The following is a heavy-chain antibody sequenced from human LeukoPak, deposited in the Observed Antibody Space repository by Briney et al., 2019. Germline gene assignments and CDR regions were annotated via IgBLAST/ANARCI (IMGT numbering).Heavy chain of an antibody. CDR3: AKALYYDSSGYDY. CDR1: GFTFSSYS. V-gene: IGHV3-21*04. CDR2: ISSSSSYI. J-gene: IGHJ4*02. Sequence: GGSLRLSCAASGFTFSSYSMTWVRQAPGKGLEWVSSISSSSSYIYYADSVKGRFTISRDNAKNSLYLQMNSLRAEDTALYYCAKALYYDSSGYDYWGQGTLVTVSS. D-gene: IGHD3-22*01.